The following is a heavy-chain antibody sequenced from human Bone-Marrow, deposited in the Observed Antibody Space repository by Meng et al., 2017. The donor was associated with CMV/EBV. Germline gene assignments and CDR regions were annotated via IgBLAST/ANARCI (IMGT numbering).Heavy chain of an antibody. J-gene: IGHJ5*02. D-gene: IGHD3-9*01. CDR3: AKPKSEVRYLDWLSDA. Sequence: GESLKISCAASGFTFSNFVMVWVRQAPGKGLEWVSAITQNGATTSYAESVKGRFTVSRDNSKNTLYLQMDSLRAEDTALYYCAKPKSEVRYLDWLSDAWGPGKLVHGAS. CDR1: GFTFSNFV. V-gene: IGHV3-23*01. CDR2: ITQNGATT.